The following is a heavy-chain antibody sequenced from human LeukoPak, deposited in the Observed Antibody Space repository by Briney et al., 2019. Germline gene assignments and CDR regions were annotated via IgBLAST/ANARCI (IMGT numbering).Heavy chain of an antibody. Sequence: GASVKVSCKASGYTFTSYYIHWVRQAPGQGLEWMGGIIPIFGTANYAQKFQGRVTITADESTSTAYMELSSLRSEDTAVYYCARGGGGIDYWGQGTLVTVSS. V-gene: IGHV1-69*13. CDR2: IIPIFGTA. D-gene: IGHD3-16*01. J-gene: IGHJ4*02. CDR3: ARGGGGIDY. CDR1: GYTFTSYY.